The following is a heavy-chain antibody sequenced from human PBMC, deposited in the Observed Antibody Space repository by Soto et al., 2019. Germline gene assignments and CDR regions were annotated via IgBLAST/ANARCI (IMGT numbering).Heavy chain of an antibody. Sequence: QVQLRESGPGLVEPSTTLSLTCTVGGGAISAGNWWSWLRQSPGKGLQWIGEIFHSGRSNYNPSLKSRVTLSVDTCQNQFSLTLHSVTVADTAVYYCATDLLITPRWGQGTLVSVSS. J-gene: IGHJ4*02. CDR1: GGAISAGNW. CDR3: ATDLLITPR. CDR2: IFHSGRS. V-gene: IGHV4-4*02. D-gene: IGHD2-21*01.